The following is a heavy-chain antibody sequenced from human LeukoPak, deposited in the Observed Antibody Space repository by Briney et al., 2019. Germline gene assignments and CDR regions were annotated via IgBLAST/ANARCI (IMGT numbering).Heavy chain of an antibody. J-gene: IGHJ5*02. V-gene: IGHV1-2*06. D-gene: IGHD3-3*01. CDR3: ARGGSSITIFGVVRSNWFDP. CDR2: INPNSGGT. Sequence: ASVKVSCKASGYTLTGYYMHWVRQAPGQGLEWMGRINPNSGGTNYAQEFQGRVTMTRDTSISTAYMELSSLRSEDTAVYYCARGGSSITIFGVVRSNWFDPWGQGTLVTVSS. CDR1: GYTLTGYY.